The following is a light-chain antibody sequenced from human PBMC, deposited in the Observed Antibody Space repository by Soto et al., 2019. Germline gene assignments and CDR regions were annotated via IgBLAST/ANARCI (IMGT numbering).Light chain of an antibody. CDR3: QQFNNWPPCT. J-gene: IGKJ1*01. Sequence: IVMLQSPATLSVSPGERATLSCRASQNVGNNLVWYQQKPAQAPRLLIYGASTRAAGIPDRFSGSGSGTEFTLPISGLQSDDFAVYYCQQFNNWPPCTFGQGTKVDIK. CDR2: GAS. V-gene: IGKV3-15*01. CDR1: QNVGNN.